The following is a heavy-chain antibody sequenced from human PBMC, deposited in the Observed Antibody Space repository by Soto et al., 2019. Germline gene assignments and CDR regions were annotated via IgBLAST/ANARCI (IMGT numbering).Heavy chain of an antibody. CDR1: GYTFTSSG. D-gene: IGHD2-2*01. CDR2: ISAYNGNT. J-gene: IGHJ6*02. CDR3: ARSIREVVPAAYYYYGMDV. V-gene: IGHV1-18*01. Sequence: QVQLVQCGAEVKKPGASVKVSCKASGYTFTSSGISWVRQAPGQGLEWMGWISAYNGNTNYAQKLQGRVTMTTDTSTSTAYMELRSLRSDDTAVYYCARSIREVVPAAYYYYGMDVWGQGTTVTVSS.